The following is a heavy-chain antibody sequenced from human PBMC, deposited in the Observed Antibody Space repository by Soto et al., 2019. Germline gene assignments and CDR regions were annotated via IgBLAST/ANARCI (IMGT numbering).Heavy chain of an antibody. V-gene: IGHV4-61*08. J-gene: IGHJ5*02. Sequence: SETLSLTCAVSGGSISSGGYSWSWIRQPPGKGLEWIGYIYYSGSTNYNPSLKSRVTISLDTSKNQFSLKLSSVTAADTAVYYCARHLGYDSSGYYRNWFDPWGQGTLVTVSS. CDR3: ARHLGYDSSGYYRNWFDP. D-gene: IGHD3-22*01. CDR2: IYYSGST. CDR1: GGSISSGGYS.